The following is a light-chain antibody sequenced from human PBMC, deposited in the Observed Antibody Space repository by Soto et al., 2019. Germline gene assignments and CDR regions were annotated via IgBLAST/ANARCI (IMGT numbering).Light chain of an antibody. CDR3: SSYASTRIPHVV. Sequence: QSVLTQPASVSGSPGQSITISCTGTSSDVGGYNYVSWYQQHPGKAHKLMIYDVSNRPSGVSNCFSGSKSGNTASLTISWLQAEYEAYYYCSSYASTRIPHVVFGGVTKVTVL. CDR2: DVS. J-gene: IGLJ2*01. CDR1: SSDVGGYNY. V-gene: IGLV2-14*01.